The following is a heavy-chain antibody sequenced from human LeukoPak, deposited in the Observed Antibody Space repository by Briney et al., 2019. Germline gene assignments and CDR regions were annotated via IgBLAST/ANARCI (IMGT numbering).Heavy chain of an antibody. Sequence: GGSLRLSCKASGFTFSNYWMSWVRQAPGEGLEWVANINQHGSEKYYVDSVKGRFTISRDNADNSLYLEMNSLRAEDTAVYYCARAPPGVGARDYWGQGTLVTVSS. D-gene: IGHD1-26*01. J-gene: IGHJ4*02. CDR1: GFTFSNYW. CDR2: INQHGSEK. V-gene: IGHV3-7*01. CDR3: ARAPPGVGARDY.